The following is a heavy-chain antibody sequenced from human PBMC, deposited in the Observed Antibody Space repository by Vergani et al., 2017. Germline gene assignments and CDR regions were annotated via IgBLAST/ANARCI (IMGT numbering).Heavy chain of an antibody. J-gene: IGHJ3*02. D-gene: IGHD6-19*01. CDR2: IIPILGIA. V-gene: IGHV1-69*04. Sequence: QVQLVQSGAEVKKPGSSVKVSCKASGGTFSSYAISWVRQAPGQGLEWMGRIIPILGIANYAQKFQGRVTITADKSTSTAYMELRSLRSDDTAVYYCARGEEQWLVPHDAFDIWGQGTMVTVSS. CDR3: ARGEEQWLVPHDAFDI. CDR1: GGTFSSYA.